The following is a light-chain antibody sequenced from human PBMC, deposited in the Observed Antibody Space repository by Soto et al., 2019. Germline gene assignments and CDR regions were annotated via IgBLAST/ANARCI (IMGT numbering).Light chain of an antibody. CDR2: DAS. CDR1: QSVSSY. Sequence: ERATLSCRASQSVSSYLAWYQQKPGQAPRLLIHDASNRATGIPARFSGSGSGTDFTLTISSLEPEDFAVYYCQQRSNWPPFGQGTKV. V-gene: IGKV3-11*01. CDR3: QQRSNWPP. J-gene: IGKJ1*01.